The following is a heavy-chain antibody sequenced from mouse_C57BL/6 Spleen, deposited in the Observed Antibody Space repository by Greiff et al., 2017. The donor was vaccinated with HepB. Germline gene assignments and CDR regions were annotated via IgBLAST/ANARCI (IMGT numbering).Heavy chain of an antibody. D-gene: IGHD1-1*01. CDR1: GYTFTSYW. J-gene: IGHJ2*01. CDR3: TRWYITTVVAPLDY. Sequence: VQLQQSGTVLARPGASVKMSCKTSGYTFTSYWMHWVKQRPGQGLEWIGAIYPGNSDTSYNQKFKGKAKLTAVTSASTAYMELSSLTNEDSAVYYCTRWYITTVVAPLDYWGQGTTLTVSS. CDR2: IYPGNSDT. V-gene: IGHV1-5*01.